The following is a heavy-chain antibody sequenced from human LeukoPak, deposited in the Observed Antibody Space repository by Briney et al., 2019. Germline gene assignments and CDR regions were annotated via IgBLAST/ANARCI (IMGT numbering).Heavy chain of an antibody. CDR1: GYTFTSYG. D-gene: IGHD2-15*01. CDR2: ISAYNGNT. CDR3: ARDRYCSGGSCYYFDY. J-gene: IGHJ4*02. V-gene: IGHV1-18*01. Sequence: ASVKVSCKASGYTFTSYGISWVRQAPGQGLEWMLWISAYNGNTNYAQKLQGRVTMTTDTSTSTAYMELRSMRSDDTAVYYCARDRYCSGGSCYYFDYWGQGTLVTVSS.